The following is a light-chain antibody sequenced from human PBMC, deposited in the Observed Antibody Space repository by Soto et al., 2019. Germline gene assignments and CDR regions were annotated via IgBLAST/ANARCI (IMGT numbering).Light chain of an antibody. J-gene: IGLJ2*01. V-gene: IGLV2-8*01. CDR3: TSYAGSNNPVV. CDR2: EVT. Sequence: QSVLTQPPSASGSPGQSVTISCTGTSSDVGAYNYVSWYQQHPDKAPKLMIYEVTERPSEVPDRFSGSKSGNTASLTVSGLQAEDEADYYCTSYAGSNNPVVFGGGTKLTVL. CDR1: SSDVGAYNY.